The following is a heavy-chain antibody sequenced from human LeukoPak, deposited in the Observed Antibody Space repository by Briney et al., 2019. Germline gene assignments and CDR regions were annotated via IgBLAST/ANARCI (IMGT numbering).Heavy chain of an antibody. CDR3: ARGPTISETGYFDY. J-gene: IGHJ4*03. CDR1: GGSFSGYY. Sequence: SETLSLTCAVSGGSFSGYYWSWIRQSPGRGLEWIGEINHSGDTNYNSSVKSRVTISVDTSKNQFSLKVRSLTAADTAVYYCARGPTISETGYFDYRGQGTLVTVSS. CDR2: INHSGDT. V-gene: IGHV4-34*01. D-gene: IGHD1-1*01.